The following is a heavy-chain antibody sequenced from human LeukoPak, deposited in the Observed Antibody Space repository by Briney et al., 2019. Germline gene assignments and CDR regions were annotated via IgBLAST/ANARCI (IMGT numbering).Heavy chain of an antibody. V-gene: IGHV4-59*01. D-gene: IGHD3-22*01. CDR2: IYYSGST. Sequence: SETLSLTCTVSGGSISSYYWSWIRQPPGKGLEWIGYIYYSGSTNYNPSLKSRVTISADTSKNQFSLKLSSVTAADTAVYYCAREGSYDSSGYETLDAFDIWGQGTMVTVSS. J-gene: IGHJ3*02. CDR3: AREGSYDSSGYETLDAFDI. CDR1: GGSISSYY.